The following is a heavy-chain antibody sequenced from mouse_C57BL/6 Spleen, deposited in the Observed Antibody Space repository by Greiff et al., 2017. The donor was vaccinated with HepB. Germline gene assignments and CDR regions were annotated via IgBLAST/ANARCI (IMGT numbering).Heavy chain of an antibody. D-gene: IGHD2-3*01. CDR3: AREGYYRDAWFAY. V-gene: IGHV1-81*01. Sequence: QVQLQQSGAELARPGASVKLSCKASGYTFTSYGISWVKQRTGQGLEWIGEIYPRSGNTYYNEKFKGKATLTADKSSSTAYMELRSLTSEDSAVYFCAREGYYRDAWFAYWGQGTLVTVSA. J-gene: IGHJ3*01. CDR2: IYPRSGNT. CDR1: GYTFTSYG.